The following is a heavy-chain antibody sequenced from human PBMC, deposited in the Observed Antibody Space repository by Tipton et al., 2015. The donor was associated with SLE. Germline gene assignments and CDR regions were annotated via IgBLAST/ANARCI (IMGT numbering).Heavy chain of an antibody. CDR1: GLSFGSFW. CDR3: ARDRRRHLDY. CDR2: IKQDGSER. D-gene: IGHD1-1*01. Sequence: GSLRLSCAVSGLSFGSFWMSWVRQAPGKGLEWVANIKQDGSERNYVDSVRGRFTISRDNAKNTVFLQMNSLRGDDTAVYYCARDRRRHLDYWGQGTLVTVSS. J-gene: IGHJ4*02. V-gene: IGHV3-7*01.